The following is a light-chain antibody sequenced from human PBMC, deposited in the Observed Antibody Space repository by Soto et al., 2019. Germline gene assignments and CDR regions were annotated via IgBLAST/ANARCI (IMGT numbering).Light chain of an antibody. V-gene: IGLV2-14*01. J-gene: IGLJ1*01. CDR3: SSYTDSSNYV. CDR1: SSDLAIYNY. CDR2: QVT. Sequence: QSALTQPASVSGSPGQSITISCTGTSSDLAIYNYVSWYQQQPGKAPKLMIYQVTNRPSGVSNRLSGSRSGNTASLTIPGLQAEDEAEYYCSSYTDSSNYVFGTGTKLTVL.